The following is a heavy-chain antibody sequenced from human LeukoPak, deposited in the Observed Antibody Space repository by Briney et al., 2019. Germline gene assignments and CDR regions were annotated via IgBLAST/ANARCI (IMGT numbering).Heavy chain of an antibody. J-gene: IGHJ4*02. V-gene: IGHV3-23*01. CDR1: SGFA. D-gene: IGHD5-12*01. Sequence: PGGSLRLSCAAFSGFAMSWVRQAPGRGLEWVSAINGRGDDTYYPDSVKGRFTISRDNSNNTLYLQMNSLRAEDTAVYYCAKDRGTITSLLVLGVPGPAHLFDWWGQGALVTVSS. CDR3: AKDRGTITSLLVLGVPGPAHLFDW. CDR2: INGRGDDT.